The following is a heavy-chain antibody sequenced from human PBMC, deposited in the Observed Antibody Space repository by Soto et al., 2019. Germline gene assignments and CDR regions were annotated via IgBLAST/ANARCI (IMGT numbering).Heavy chain of an antibody. V-gene: IGHV3-33*01. CDR3: ARDGGYSYGNPDY. J-gene: IGHJ4*02. Sequence: GSLSLSCAASGFTFSSYGMHWVRQAPGKGLEWVAVIWYDGSNKYYADSVKGRFTISRDNSKNTLYLQMNSLRAEDTAVYYCARDGGYSYGNPDYWGQGTLVTVSS. CDR2: IWYDGSNK. D-gene: IGHD5-18*01. CDR1: GFTFSSYG.